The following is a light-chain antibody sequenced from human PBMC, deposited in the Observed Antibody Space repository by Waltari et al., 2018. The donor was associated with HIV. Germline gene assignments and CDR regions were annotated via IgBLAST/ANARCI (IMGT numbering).Light chain of an antibody. CDR2: GNT. Sequence: SVLTQPPSVSGAPGQRVTISCTGNIFNLGAGYDVPCYQQFPGTAPRLLIQGNTNRPSGVPNRFSGSKSDTSASLAITGLEAEDEADYYCQSYDRSPTGWVFGGGTKLTVL. CDR1: IFNLGAGYD. J-gene: IGLJ3*02. V-gene: IGLV1-40*01. CDR3: QSYDRSPTGWV.